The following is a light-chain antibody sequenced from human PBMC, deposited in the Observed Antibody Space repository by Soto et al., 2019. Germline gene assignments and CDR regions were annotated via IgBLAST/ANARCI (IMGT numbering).Light chain of an antibody. Sequence: DITMTQSPSSLSASVGDRVTITCRASQSISVYLNWYQQKPGKAPNLLIFAASNLQSGVPSRFSGSGSGTHFALTISSLQPEDSATYYCQMSYGTFGQGTKVEIK. J-gene: IGKJ1*01. CDR1: QSISVY. V-gene: IGKV1-39*01. CDR2: AAS. CDR3: QMSYGT.